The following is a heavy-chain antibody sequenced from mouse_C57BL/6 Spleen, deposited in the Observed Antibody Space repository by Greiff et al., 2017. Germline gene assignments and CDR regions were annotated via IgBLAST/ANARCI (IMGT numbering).Heavy chain of an antibody. Sequence: VQLQQPGAELVMPGASVKLSCKASGYTFTSYWMHWVKQRPGQGLEWIGEIDPSDSYTNYNQKFKGKSTLTVDKSSSTAYMQRSSLTSEDSAVYYCARGGYYSLYAMDYWGQGTSVTVSS. D-gene: IGHD2-3*01. CDR3: ARGGYYSLYAMDY. CDR2: IDPSDSYT. CDR1: GYTFTSYW. V-gene: IGHV1-69*01. J-gene: IGHJ4*01.